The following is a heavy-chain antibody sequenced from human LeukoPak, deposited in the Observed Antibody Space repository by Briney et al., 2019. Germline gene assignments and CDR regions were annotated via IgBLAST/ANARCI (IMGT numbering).Heavy chain of an antibody. J-gene: IGHJ4*02. V-gene: IGHV4-59*01. CDR2: IYYIGTT. Sequence: SETLSLTCTVSGGSISNYHWSWIRQPPGKGLEWIGFIYYIGTTNYNPSLKSRVTISVDTSKNQFSLKLSSVTAADTAVYYCARLAGYSSSWYPLDYWGQGTLVTVSS. CDR3: ARLAGYSSSWYPLDY. D-gene: IGHD6-13*01. CDR1: GGSISNYH.